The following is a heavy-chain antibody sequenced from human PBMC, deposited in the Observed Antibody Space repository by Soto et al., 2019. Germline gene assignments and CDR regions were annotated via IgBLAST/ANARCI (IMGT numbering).Heavy chain of an antibody. D-gene: IGHD2-21*01. V-gene: IGHV4-31*03. CDR1: GGSISSGGYY. Sequence: QVQLQESVPGLVKPSQTLSLTCTVSGGSISSGGYYWSWIRQPPGKGLEWIGYIYYSGSTYYNPSLKSRVTISVDTSKNQFSLKLSSVTAADTAVYYCARVGLYSGLPPPHGMDVWGQGTTVTVSS. CDR3: ARVGLYSGLPPPHGMDV. J-gene: IGHJ6*02. CDR2: IYYSGST.